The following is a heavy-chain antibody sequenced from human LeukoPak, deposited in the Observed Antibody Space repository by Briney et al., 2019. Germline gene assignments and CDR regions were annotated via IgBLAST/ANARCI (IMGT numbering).Heavy chain of an antibody. CDR1: GGTFSSYA. J-gene: IGHJ4*02. CDR2: IIPILGIA. Sequence: SVKVSCKASGGTFSSYAISWVRQAPGQGLEWMGRIIPILGIANYPQKFQGRVTITADKSTSTAYMELSSLRSEDTAVYYCARDSIVVVTALDYWGQGTLVTVSS. D-gene: IGHD2-21*02. V-gene: IGHV1-69*04. CDR3: ARDSIVVVTALDY.